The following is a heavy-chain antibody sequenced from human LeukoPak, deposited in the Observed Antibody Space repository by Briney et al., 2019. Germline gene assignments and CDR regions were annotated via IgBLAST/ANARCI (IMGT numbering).Heavy chain of an antibody. CDR2: IYSGGST. V-gene: IGHV3-53*01. CDR1: GFAVSSNY. D-gene: IGHD3-10*01. J-gene: IGHJ4*02. CDR3: ARGNYYGSGSYYSELTYFDY. Sequence: AGGSLRLSCAASGFAVSSNYMSWVRQAPGKGLEWVSVIYSGGSTYYADSVKGRFTISRDNSKNTLYLQMNSLRAEDTAVYYCARGNYYGSGSYYSELTYFDYWGQGTLVTVSP.